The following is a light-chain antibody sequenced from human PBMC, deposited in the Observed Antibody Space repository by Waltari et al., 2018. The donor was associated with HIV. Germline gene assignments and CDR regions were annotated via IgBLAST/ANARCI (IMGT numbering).Light chain of an antibody. Sequence: DIQMTQFPSSVSASVGDRVTMTCRATQGIANWVAWYQQKPGQAPKLLIHGASILQGGVPSRFSGSGSGTFFTLTINSLQPEDFATYFCQQTNSFPITFGQGTRLDTK. CDR2: GAS. CDR1: QGIANW. J-gene: IGKJ5*01. CDR3: QQTNSFPIT. V-gene: IGKV1D-12*01.